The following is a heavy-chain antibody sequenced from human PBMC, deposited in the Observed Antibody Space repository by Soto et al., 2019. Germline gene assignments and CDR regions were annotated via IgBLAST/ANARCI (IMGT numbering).Heavy chain of an antibody. J-gene: IGHJ6*03. Sequence: GGSLRLSCAASGFTFSDHYMDWVRQAPGKGLEWVGRTRNKANSYTTEYAASVKGRFTISRDDSKNSLYLQMNSLKTEDTAVYYCAREALYSSSWYYYYYYYMDVWGKGTTVTVSS. V-gene: IGHV3-72*01. CDR2: TRNKANSYTT. CDR3: AREALYSSSWYYYYYYYMDV. D-gene: IGHD6-13*01. CDR1: GFTFSDHY.